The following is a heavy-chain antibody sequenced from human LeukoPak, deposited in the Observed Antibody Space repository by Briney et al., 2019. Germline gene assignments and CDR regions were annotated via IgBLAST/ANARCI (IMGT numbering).Heavy chain of an antibody. CDR3: AREMKEGAFIDY. CDR2: IYYSGST. CDR1: GGSISSGGYH. V-gene: IGHV4-31*03. D-gene: IGHD3-16*01. Sequence: PSQTLSLTCTVSGGSISSGGYHWSWIRQHPGKGLEGIGYIYYSGSTYYNPSLKSRFTISVDTSKNQFSLKLSSVTAADTAVYYCAREMKEGAFIDYWGQGTLVTVSS. J-gene: IGHJ4*02.